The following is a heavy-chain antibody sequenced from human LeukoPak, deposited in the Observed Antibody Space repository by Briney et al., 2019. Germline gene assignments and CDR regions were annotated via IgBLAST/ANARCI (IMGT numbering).Heavy chain of an antibody. CDR2: IRTKANSYAS. V-gene: IGHV3-73*01. D-gene: IGHD1-1*01. J-gene: IGHJ4*02. CDR3: TSGLSVRRSNNTPVDY. CDR1: GFTFSGSA. Sequence: PGGSLRLSCTASGFTFSGSAMHWVRQAAGKGLEWVGRIRTKANSYASVYAASVQGRFTICRDDSENTEYLQMNSLKSEDTAVYCCTSGLSVRRSNNTPVDYWGQGTLVTVSS.